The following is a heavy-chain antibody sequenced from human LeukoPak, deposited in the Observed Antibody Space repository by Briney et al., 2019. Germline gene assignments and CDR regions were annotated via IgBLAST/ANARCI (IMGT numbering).Heavy chain of an antibody. D-gene: IGHD1-26*01. CDR1: GFTFSSYA. Sequence: GGSLRLSCAASGFTFSSYAMHWVRQAPGKGLEWVSGISWNSGSIGYADSVKGRFTISRDNAKNSLYLQMNSLRAEDTALYYCVKDLYTGNIGPFDYWGQGTLVTVSS. J-gene: IGHJ4*02. CDR3: VKDLYTGNIGPFDY. V-gene: IGHV3-9*01. CDR2: ISWNSGSI.